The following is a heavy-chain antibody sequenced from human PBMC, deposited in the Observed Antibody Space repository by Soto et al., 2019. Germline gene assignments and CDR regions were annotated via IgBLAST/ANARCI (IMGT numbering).Heavy chain of an antibody. CDR1: GFTFSSYA. V-gene: IGHV3-23*01. CDR3: AKDIVPAATTSGMDV. Sequence: VGSLRLSCAASGFTFSSYAMSWVRQAPGKGLEWVSAISGSGGSTYYADSVKGRFTISRGNSKNTLYLQMNSLRAEDTAVYYCAKDIVPAATTSGMDVWGQGTTVTVSS. CDR2: ISGSGGST. J-gene: IGHJ6*02. D-gene: IGHD2-2*01.